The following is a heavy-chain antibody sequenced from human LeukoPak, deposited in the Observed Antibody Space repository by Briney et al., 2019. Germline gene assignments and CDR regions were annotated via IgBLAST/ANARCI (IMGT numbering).Heavy chain of an antibody. Sequence: SETLSLTCAVSGDSISIKNWWSWVRQPPGKGLEWIGEIYHSGSTNYNPSLKSRVTISVDKSKNQFSLKLSSVTAADTAIYYCAREKQLVLGNYNYYYMDVWGKGTTVTVSS. V-gene: IGHV4-4*02. CDR2: IYHSGST. CDR1: GDSISIKNW. D-gene: IGHD6-6*01. J-gene: IGHJ6*03. CDR3: AREKQLVLGNYNYYYMDV.